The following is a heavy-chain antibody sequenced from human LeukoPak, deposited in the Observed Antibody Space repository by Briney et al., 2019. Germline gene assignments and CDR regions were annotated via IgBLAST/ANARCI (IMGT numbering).Heavy chain of an antibody. J-gene: IGHJ4*01. CDR1: GFTFSSYA. Sequence: GGSLRLSCAASGFTFSSYAMSWVRQAPGKGLEWVSAISGSGGSTYYADSVKGRFTISRDNSKNTLYLQMNSLRAEDTAVYYCAKEGNYXGSXSXXGXXXXXYWGXXXLXTVSS. D-gene: IGHD3-10*01. CDR2: ISGSGGST. V-gene: IGHV3-23*01. CDR3: AKEGNYXGSXSXXGXXXXXY.